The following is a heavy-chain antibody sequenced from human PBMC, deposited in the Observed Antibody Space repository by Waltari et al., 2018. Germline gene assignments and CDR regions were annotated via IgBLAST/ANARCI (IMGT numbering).Heavy chain of an antibody. J-gene: IGHJ6*03. V-gene: IGHV4-59*01. CDR3: ARKKRGYNSGYAHGDYMDV. Sequence: HGQLQESSPALVQPSETLSGTCTATVVPMSSDYWNWSRQPPRKGLEWIGYIYSGGTTNYNPSLKSRATVSIDTSRNEFSLRVTSVTPADTAVYYCARKKRGYNSGYAHGDYMDVWGKGTTVIVSS. D-gene: IGHD5-18*01. CDR2: IYSGGTT. CDR1: VVPMSSDY.